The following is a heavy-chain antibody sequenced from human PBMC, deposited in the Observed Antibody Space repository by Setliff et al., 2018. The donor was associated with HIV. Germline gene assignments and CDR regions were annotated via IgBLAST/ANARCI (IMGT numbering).Heavy chain of an antibody. Sequence: ASVKVSCKPSGYTFTTYGLSWVRQATGRGLEWMGWMNPNSGNTGYAQKFQGRVTMTRNTSISTAYMELSSLRSEDTAVYYCASRYYNFWSGYTDAFDIWGQGTMVTVSS. D-gene: IGHD3-3*01. CDR2: MNPNSGNT. CDR3: ASRYYNFWSGYTDAFDI. J-gene: IGHJ3*02. V-gene: IGHV1-8*02. CDR1: GYTFTTYG.